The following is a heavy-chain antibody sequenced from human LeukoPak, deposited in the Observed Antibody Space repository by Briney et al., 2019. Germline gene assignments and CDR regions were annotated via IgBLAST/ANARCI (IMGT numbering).Heavy chain of an antibody. CDR3: ATQQLVRFVLRFQH. J-gene: IGHJ1*01. Sequence: GASVKVSCEVSGYTLTELSMHWVRQAPGKGLEWMGSFDPEDGETIYAQKFQGRVTMTEDTSTNAAYMELSSLRSEDTDVYYCATQQLVRFVLRFQHWGQGTLVTVSS. CDR1: GYTLTELS. CDR2: FDPEDGET. V-gene: IGHV1-24*01. D-gene: IGHD6-13*01.